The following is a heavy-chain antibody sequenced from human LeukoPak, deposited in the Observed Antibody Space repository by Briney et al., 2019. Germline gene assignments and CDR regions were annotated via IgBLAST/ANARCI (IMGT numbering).Heavy chain of an antibody. V-gene: IGHV3-43*01. CDR1: GFTFDDYT. CDR2: ISWDGGST. J-gene: IGHJ5*02. CDR3: AKDPPRRDFWSGHNWFDP. D-gene: IGHD3-3*01. Sequence: GGSLRLSCAASGFTFDDYTMHWVRQAPGKGLEWVSLISWDGGSTYYADSVKGRFTISRDNSKNTLYLQMNSLRAEDTAVYYCAKDPPRRDFWSGHNWFDPWGQGTLVTVSS.